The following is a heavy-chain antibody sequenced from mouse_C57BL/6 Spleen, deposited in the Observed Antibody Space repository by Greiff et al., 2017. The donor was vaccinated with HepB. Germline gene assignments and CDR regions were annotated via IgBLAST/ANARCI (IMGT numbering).Heavy chain of an antibody. Sequence: VQLQQSGPELVKPGASVKMSCKASGYTFTDYNMHWVKQSHGKSLEWIGYINPNNGGTSYNQKFKGKATLTVNKSSSTAYMELRSLTSEDSAVYYCARWGVPFYYAMDYWGQGTSVTVSS. CDR1: GYTFTDYN. CDR3: ARWGVPFYYAMDY. CDR2: INPNNGGT. V-gene: IGHV1-22*01. J-gene: IGHJ4*01.